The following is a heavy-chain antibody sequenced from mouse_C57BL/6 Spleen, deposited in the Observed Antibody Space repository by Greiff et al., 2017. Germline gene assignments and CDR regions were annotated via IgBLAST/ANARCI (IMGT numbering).Heavy chain of an antibody. CDR1: GFTFSSYD. V-gene: IGHV5-4*01. D-gene: IGHD1-1*01. Sequence: EVMLVESGGGLVKPGGSLKFSCAASGFTFSSYDMSWVRQTPEKRLEWVATISDGGSYTDYPDNVKGRFTISRDNAKNNLYLQMSHLKSEDTAMYYCARDYRPPTEGAMDYWGQGTSVTVSS. CDR3: ARDYRPPTEGAMDY. CDR2: ISDGGSYT. J-gene: IGHJ4*01.